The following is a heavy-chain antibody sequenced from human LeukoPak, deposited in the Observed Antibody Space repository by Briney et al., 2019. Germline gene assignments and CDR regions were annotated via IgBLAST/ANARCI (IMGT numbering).Heavy chain of an antibody. D-gene: IGHD6-6*01. J-gene: IGHJ4*02. Sequence: PSETLSLTCAVYGGSFSGYYWSWIRQPPGNGLEWIGEINHSGSTNYNPSLKSRVTISVDTSKNQFSLKLSSVTAADTAVYYCARGGRYSSSSGLYFDYWGRGTLVTVSS. CDR1: GGSFSGYY. CDR3: ARGGRYSSSSGLYFDY. CDR2: INHSGST. V-gene: IGHV4-34*01.